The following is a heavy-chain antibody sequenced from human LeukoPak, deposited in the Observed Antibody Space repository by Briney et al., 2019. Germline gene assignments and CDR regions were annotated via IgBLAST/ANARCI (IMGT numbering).Heavy chain of an antibody. CDR3: ARDYGGSPPFDY. Sequence: GGSLRLSCAASGFTFSSYEMHWVRQAPGKGLEWVSYISSSGSTIYYADSVKGRFTISRDNAKNSLYLQMNSLRAEDTAVYYCARDYGGSPPFDYWGQGTLVTVSS. D-gene: IGHD4-23*01. V-gene: IGHV3-48*03. CDR2: ISSSGSTI. J-gene: IGHJ4*02. CDR1: GFTFSSYE.